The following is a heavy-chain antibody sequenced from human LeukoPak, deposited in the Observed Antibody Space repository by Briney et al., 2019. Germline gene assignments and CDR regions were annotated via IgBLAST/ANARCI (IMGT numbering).Heavy chain of an antibody. D-gene: IGHD3-9*01. CDR2: INHSGST. J-gene: IGHJ4*02. CDR1: GGSFSGYY. V-gene: IGHV4-34*01. CDR3: ARLKNYDILTGSYYFDY. Sequence: PSETLSLTCAVYGGSFSGYYWSWIRQPPGKRLEWIGEINHSGSTNYNPSLKSRVTISVDTSKNQFSLKLSSVTAADTAVYYCARLKNYDILTGSYYFDYWGQGTLVTVSS.